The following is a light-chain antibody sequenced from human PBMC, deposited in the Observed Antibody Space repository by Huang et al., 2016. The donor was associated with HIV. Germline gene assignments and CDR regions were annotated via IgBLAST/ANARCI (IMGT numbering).Light chain of an antibody. Sequence: DIQMTQSPPSLSASQGVRVTLTCRASQDIGNFLSWFQQKPGGAPTLLIFSASTLHLGVPSRFTGRGSGTEFTLTITNLQPEDVATYYCQRYDTAPRAFGPGTKVDI. CDR3: QRYDTAPRA. J-gene: IGKJ1*01. CDR1: QDIGNF. V-gene: IGKV1-27*01. CDR2: SAS.